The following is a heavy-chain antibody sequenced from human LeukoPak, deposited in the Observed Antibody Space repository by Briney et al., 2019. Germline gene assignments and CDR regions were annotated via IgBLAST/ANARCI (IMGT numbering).Heavy chain of an antibody. CDR2: IYDSGST. D-gene: IGHD1-26*01. V-gene: IGHV4-39*01. Sequence: SETLSLTCTVSGASISGSGYYWGWIRQPPGKGLEWIGNIYDSGSTYYNASLQSRVTISIDTSKNQFSLRLSSVTATDTAMYYCAKSGGYGLIDYWGQGTLVTVSS. CDR3: AKSGGYGLIDY. CDR1: GASISGSGYY. J-gene: IGHJ4*02.